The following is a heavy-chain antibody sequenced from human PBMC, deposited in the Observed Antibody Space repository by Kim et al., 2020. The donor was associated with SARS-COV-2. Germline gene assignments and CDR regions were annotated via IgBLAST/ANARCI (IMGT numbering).Heavy chain of an antibody. D-gene: IGHD1-7*01. J-gene: IGHJ6*03. CDR2: ISSSGSTI. V-gene: IGHV3-11*01. CDR3: ARDQAQELYYSYYMDV. Sequence: SYISSSGSTIYYADSVKGRFTISRDNAKNSLYLQMNSLRAADTAVYYCARDQAQELYYSYYMDVWG.